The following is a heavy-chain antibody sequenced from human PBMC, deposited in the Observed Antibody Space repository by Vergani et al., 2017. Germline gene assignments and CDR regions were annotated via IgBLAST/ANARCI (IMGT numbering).Heavy chain of an antibody. CDR1: GYTFTSYA. J-gene: IGHJ6*02. V-gene: IGHV7-4-1*02. Sequence: QVQLVQSGSELKKPGASVKVSCKASGYTFTSYAMHWVRQAPGQGLEWMGWINTNTGNPTYAQGFTGRFVFSLDTSVSTAYLQISSLKAEDTAVYYCARDKRTVYSYQLPNDYYYGMDVWGQGTTVTVSS. D-gene: IGHD2-2*01. CDR3: ARDKRTVYSYQLPNDYYYGMDV. CDR2: INTNTGNP.